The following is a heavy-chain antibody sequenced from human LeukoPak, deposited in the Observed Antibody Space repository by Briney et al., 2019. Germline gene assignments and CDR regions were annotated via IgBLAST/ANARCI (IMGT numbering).Heavy chain of an antibody. D-gene: IGHD6-19*01. CDR3: ASPRYSSGDY. CDR1: GFNVNNNY. Sequence: PGGSLRLSCAASGFNVNNNYMSWVRQAPGKGLEWVSVIYRDGSTFYADSVKGRFTISRDNSKNTLYLQVNSPRVEDTAVYYCASPRYSSGDYWGQGTLVTVSS. V-gene: IGHV3-66*01. CDR2: IYRDGST. J-gene: IGHJ4*02.